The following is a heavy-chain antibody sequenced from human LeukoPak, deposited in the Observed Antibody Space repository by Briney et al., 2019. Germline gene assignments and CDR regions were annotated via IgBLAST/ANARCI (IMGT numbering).Heavy chain of an antibody. CDR1: GFTFRSYA. CDR3: AREGYGDYSFDY. V-gene: IGHV3-30-3*01. J-gene: IGHJ4*02. CDR2: ISYDGSQK. Sequence: PGGSLRLSCGPSGFTFRSYAMHWVRQAPGKGLEWVALISYDGSQKYYGDSVKGRFTISRDNSKDTLYLQMNSLRAEDTAVYYCAREGYGDYSFDYWGQGTLVTVSS. D-gene: IGHD4-17*01.